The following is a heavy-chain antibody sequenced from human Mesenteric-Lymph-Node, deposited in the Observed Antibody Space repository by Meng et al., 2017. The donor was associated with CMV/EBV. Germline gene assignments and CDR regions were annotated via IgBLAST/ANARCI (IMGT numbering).Heavy chain of an antibody. CDR1: GFTFSSYG. V-gene: IGHV3-30*02. CDR3: AKDQEGGYYYPDY. D-gene: IGHD3-22*01. J-gene: IGHJ4*02. Sequence: GGSLRLSCAASGFTFSSYGMHWVRQAPGKGLEWVAFIRYDRSNKYYADSVKGRFTISRDNSKNTLYLQMNSLRAEDTAVYYCAKDQEGGYYYPDYWGQGTLVTVSS. CDR2: IRYDRSNK.